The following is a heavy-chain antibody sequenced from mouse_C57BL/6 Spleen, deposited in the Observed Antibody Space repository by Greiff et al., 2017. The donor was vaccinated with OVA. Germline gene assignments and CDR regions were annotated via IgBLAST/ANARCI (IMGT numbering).Heavy chain of an antibody. Sequence: EVLLVESGDGLVKPGGSLKLSCAASGFTFSSYAMSWVRQTPEKRLEWVAYISSGGGYTYYADTLKGRFTISRDNARNTLYLQMSSLKSEDTAMYYCARGWDYYGPFAYWGQGTLVTVSA. J-gene: IGHJ3*01. V-gene: IGHV5S21*01. D-gene: IGHD1-1*01. CDR1: GFTFSSYA. CDR3: ARGWDYYGPFAY. CDR2: ISSGGGYT.